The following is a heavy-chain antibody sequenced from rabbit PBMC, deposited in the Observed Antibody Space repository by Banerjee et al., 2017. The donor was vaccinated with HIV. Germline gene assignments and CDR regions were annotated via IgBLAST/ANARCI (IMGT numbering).Heavy chain of an antibody. CDR3: ARADAGYAGYGYARDFNL. CDR1: GFSFSSSYW. D-gene: IGHD6-1*01. Sequence: QEHLEESGGDLVKPEGSLTLTCTASGFSFSSSYWICWVRQAPGKGLEWIACIYAGSSGSTYYASWAKGRFTISKTSSTTVTLQMTSLTAADTATYFCARADAGYAGYGYARDFNLWGPGTLVTVS. J-gene: IGHJ4*01. V-gene: IGHV1S45*01. CDR2: IYAGSSGST.